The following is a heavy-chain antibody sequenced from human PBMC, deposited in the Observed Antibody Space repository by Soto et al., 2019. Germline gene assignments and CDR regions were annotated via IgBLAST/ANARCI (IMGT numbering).Heavy chain of an antibody. CDR3: ARIPTDIVVVVAAPFDY. CDR2: IKQDGSEK. D-gene: IGHD2-15*01. J-gene: IGHJ4*02. Sequence: GGSLRLSCAASGFTFSSYWMSWVRQAPGKGLEWVANIKQDGSEKYYVDSVKGRFTISRDNAKNSLYLQMNSLRAEDTAVYYCARIPTDIVVVVAAPFDYWGQGTLVTVSS. V-gene: IGHV3-7*05. CDR1: GFTFSSYW.